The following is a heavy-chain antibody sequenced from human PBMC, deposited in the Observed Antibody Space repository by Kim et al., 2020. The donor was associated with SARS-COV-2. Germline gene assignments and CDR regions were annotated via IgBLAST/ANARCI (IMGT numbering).Heavy chain of an antibody. J-gene: IGHJ4*02. CDR1: GYTLTELS. Sequence: ASVKVSCKVSGYTLTELSMHWVRQAPGKGLEWMGGFDPEDGETIYAQKFQGRVTMTEDTSTDTAYMELSSLRSEDTAVYYCATVNTYSGYMYYFDYWGQGTLVTVSS. CDR3: ATVNTYSGYMYYFDY. V-gene: IGHV1-24*01. CDR2: FDPEDGET. D-gene: IGHD5-12*01.